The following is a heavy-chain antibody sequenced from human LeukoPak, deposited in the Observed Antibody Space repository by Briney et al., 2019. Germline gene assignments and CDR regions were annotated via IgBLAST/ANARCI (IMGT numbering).Heavy chain of an antibody. CDR2: ISGSGGST. CDR1: GFTFSSYA. V-gene: IGHV3-23*01. Sequence: PGGSLRLSCAASGFTFSSYAMSWVRQAPGKGLEWVSAISGSGGSTYYADSVKGRFTITRDDSKNTLWLQMNSLRAEDTAVYFCAKQATGGYYPFDLWGQGTLVTVSS. J-gene: IGHJ4*02. CDR3: AKQATGGYYPFDL. D-gene: IGHD2-8*02.